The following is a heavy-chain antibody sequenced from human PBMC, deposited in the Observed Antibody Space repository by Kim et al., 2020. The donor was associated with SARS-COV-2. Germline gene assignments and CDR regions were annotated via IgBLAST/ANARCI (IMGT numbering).Heavy chain of an antibody. CDR3: AKVCCGGGGGFDI. Sequence: GGSLRLSCAASGFTFSSYGMHWVRQAPGKGLEWVAVISYDGSNKYYADSVKGRFTISRDNSKNTLYLQMNSLRAEDTAVYYCAKVCCGGGGGFDIWGQGTMVTVSS. V-gene: IGHV3-30*18. J-gene: IGHJ3*02. CDR2: ISYDGSNK. D-gene: IGHD2-15*01. CDR1: GFTFSSYG.